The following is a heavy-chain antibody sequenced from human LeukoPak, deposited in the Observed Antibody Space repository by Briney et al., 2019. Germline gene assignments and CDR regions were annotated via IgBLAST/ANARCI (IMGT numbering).Heavy chain of an antibody. J-gene: IGHJ4*02. CDR3: ARLPYYYDSSGYIDY. CDR1: GGSISSGGYY. CDR2: IYYSGST. V-gene: IGHV4-31*03. D-gene: IGHD3-22*01. Sequence: SQTPSLTCTVSGGSISSGGYYWSWIRQHPGKGLEWIGYIYYSGSTYYNPSLKSRVTISVDTSKNQFSLKLSSVTAADTAVYYCARLPYYYDSSGYIDYWGQGTLVTVSS.